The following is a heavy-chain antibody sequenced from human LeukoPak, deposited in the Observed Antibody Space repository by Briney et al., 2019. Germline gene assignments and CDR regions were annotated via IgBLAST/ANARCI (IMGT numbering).Heavy chain of an antibody. J-gene: IGHJ4*02. V-gene: IGHV1-18*01. CDR1: GYTFTSYG. Sequence: ASVKVSCKASGYTFTSYGISWVRQAPGQGLEWIGWICADNGNTNYAQKLQGRVTMTTDTSTSTAYMELRSLRSDDTAVYYCARLIFRSESAITPQHYFDYWGQGTLVTVSS. CDR2: ICADNGNT. CDR3: ARLIFRSESAITPQHYFDY. D-gene: IGHD3-10*01.